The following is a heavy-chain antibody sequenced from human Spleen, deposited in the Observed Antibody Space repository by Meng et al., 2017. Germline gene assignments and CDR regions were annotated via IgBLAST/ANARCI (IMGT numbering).Heavy chain of an antibody. Sequence: RCGAALWDPSETRSHTCVVSGGSFFGYYRRWILQTPGKRLEWIGETNHSGRTNYNPSLESRATISVDTSQNNLSLNLSSVIDADSAVYYCARGPTTMAHDFDYWGQGTLVTVSS. J-gene: IGHJ4*02. CDR1: GGSFFGYY. D-gene: IGHD4-11*01. V-gene: IGHV4-34*01. CDR3: ARGPTTMAHDFDY. CDR2: TNHSGRT.